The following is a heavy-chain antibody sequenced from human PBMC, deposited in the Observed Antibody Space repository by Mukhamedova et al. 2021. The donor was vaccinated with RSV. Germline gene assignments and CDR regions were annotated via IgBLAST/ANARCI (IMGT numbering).Heavy chain of an antibody. Sequence: VRQAPGQGLEWMGWISANNGNTIYAQILQGRVTMTTDTSTSTAYMELRSLRSDDTAVYYCARGGGRGGFDPWGQGTLVTVYS. CDR2: ISANNGNT. D-gene: IGHD2-15*01. V-gene: IGHV1-18*01. CDR3: ARGGGRGGFDP. J-gene: IGHJ5*02.